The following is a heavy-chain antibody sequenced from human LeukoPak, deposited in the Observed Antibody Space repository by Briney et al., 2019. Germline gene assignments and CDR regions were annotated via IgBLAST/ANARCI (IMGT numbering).Heavy chain of an antibody. CDR2: ISPDGSSR. Sequence: GGSLRLSCAASGFPFSTYWMHRVRQPPGKGLMWVSRISPDGSSRSYADSVKGRFIISRDNAKNTLSLQMNSLTAADTAVYYCARDGGLLPDNWGKGTLVTVSS. J-gene: IGHJ4*02. CDR1: GFPFSTYW. V-gene: IGHV3-74*01. CDR3: ARDGGLLPDN. D-gene: IGHD2-21*02.